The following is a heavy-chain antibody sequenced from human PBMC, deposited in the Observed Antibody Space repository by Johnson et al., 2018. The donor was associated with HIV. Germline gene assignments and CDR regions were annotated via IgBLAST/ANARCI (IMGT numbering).Heavy chain of an antibody. CDR1: GFTFNSYG. CDR3: ALSGSSVVVAFDI. CDR2: ISYDGSNK. J-gene: IGHJ3*02. Sequence: QVQLVESGGRVVQPGRSLRLSCAASGFTFNSYGMHWVRQAPGKGLEWVAFISYDGSNKHYADSVKGRFTISRYNSKNTLYLQMNSLRAENTAVYYCALSGSSVVVAFDIWGQGTMVTVSS. D-gene: IGHD6-6*01. V-gene: IGHV3-30*03.